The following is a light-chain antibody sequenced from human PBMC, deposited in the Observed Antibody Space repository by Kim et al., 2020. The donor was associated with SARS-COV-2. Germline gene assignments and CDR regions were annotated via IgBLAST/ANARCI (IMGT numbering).Light chain of an antibody. J-gene: IGKJ5*01. Sequence: LSASLGDRVTITCRASQDISNYLAWFQQKPGKAHKSLIYSASNLQSGVPSKFSGSSSGTDFTLTITSLQPEDFATYYCQQYNNYPFTFGQGTRLEIK. CDR3: QQYNNYPFT. V-gene: IGKV1-16*02. CDR1: QDISNY. CDR2: SAS.